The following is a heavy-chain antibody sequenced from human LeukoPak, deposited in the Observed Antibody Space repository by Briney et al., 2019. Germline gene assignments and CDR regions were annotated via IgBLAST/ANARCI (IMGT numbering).Heavy chain of an antibody. CDR1: GGSFSGYY. D-gene: IGHD6-13*01. Sequence: SETLSLTCAVYGGSFSGYYWSWIRQPPGKGLERIGEISHSGSTNYNPSLKSRVTISVDTSKNQFSLKLSSVTAADTAVYYCARRTWQQLAPYGYFDYWGQGTLVTVSS. V-gene: IGHV4-34*01. CDR3: ARRTWQQLAPYGYFDY. CDR2: ISHSGST. J-gene: IGHJ4*02.